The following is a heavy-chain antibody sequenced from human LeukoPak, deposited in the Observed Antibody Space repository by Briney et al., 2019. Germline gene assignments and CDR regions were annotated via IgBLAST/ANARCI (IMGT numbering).Heavy chain of an antibody. CDR2: IKSKTDGGTT. Sequence: GGSLRLSCAASGFTFSNAWMSWVRQAPGKGLEWVGRIKSKTDGGTTDYAAPVKGRFTISRDDSKNTLYLQMNSLKTEDTAVYYCTSEGELLPYYFDYWGQETLVTVSS. D-gene: IGHD1-26*01. CDR1: GFTFSNAW. CDR3: TSEGELLPYYFDY. V-gene: IGHV3-15*01. J-gene: IGHJ4*02.